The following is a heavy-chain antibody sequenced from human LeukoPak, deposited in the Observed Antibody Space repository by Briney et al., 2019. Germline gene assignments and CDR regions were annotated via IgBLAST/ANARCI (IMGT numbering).Heavy chain of an antibody. Sequence: SETLSLTCTVSGGSISSRSYYWGWIRQPPGKGLEWIGSIYYSGSTYYNPSLKSRVTISVDTSKNQFSLKLSSVTAADTAVYYCARRGTAVAASRFDPWGQGTLVTVSS. CDR1: GGSISSRSYY. V-gene: IGHV4-39*01. D-gene: IGHD6-19*01. CDR3: ARRGTAVAASRFDP. CDR2: IYYSGST. J-gene: IGHJ5*02.